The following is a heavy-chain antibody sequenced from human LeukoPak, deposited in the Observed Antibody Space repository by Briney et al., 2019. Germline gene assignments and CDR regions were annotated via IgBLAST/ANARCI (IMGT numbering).Heavy chain of an antibody. J-gene: IGHJ5*02. CDR3: ARGQSDIVVVPAAVVWFDP. CDR2: IYYSGST. CDR1: GGSISSYY. Sequence: SETLSLTCTVSGGSISSYYWSWIRQPPGKGLEWIGYIYYSGSTNYNPSLKSRVTISVDTSKNQFSLKLSSVTAADTAVHYCARGQSDIVVVPAAVVWFDPWGQGTLVTVSS. V-gene: IGHV4-59*01. D-gene: IGHD2-2*01.